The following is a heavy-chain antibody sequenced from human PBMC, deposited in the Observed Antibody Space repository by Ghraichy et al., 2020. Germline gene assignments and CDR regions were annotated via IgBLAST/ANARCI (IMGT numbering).Heavy chain of an antibody. D-gene: IGHD3-10*01. CDR3: ARGGSWFGELLQREVYFDY. V-gene: IGHV4-34*01. Sequence: SETLSLTCAVYGGSFSGYYWSWIRQPPGKGLEWIGEINHSGSTNYNPSLKSRVTISVDTSKNQFSLKLSSVTAADTAVNYCARGGSWFGELLQREVYFDYWGQGTLVTVSS. CDR1: GGSFSGYY. CDR2: INHSGST. J-gene: IGHJ4*02.